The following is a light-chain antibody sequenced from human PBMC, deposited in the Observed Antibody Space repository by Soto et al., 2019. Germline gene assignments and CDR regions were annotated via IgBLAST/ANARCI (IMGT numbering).Light chain of an antibody. Sequence: QSALTQPPSASGTPGQRVSISCSGSSSNIGSGGATVTWYQQLPGTAPKLVIFSNHQRPSGVPDRCSGSKSGTSASLAISGLQSEDEADYYCATWDDGLSGWLFGGGTKVTVL. CDR3: ATWDDGLSGWL. J-gene: IGLJ3*02. CDR2: SNH. CDR1: SSNIGSGGAT. V-gene: IGLV1-44*01.